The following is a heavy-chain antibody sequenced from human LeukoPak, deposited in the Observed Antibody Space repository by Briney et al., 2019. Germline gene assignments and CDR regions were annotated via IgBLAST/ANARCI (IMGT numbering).Heavy chain of an antibody. D-gene: IGHD4/OR15-4a*01. CDR2: ISSSGSTI. V-gene: IGHV3-48*03. CDR1: GFTFSSYA. Sequence: PGGSLRLSCAASGFTFSSYAMSWVRQAPGKGLERVSYISSSGSTIYYADSVKGRFTISRDNAKNSLYLQMNSLRAEDTAVCYCAREGASLGYYFDYRGQGTLVTVSS. CDR3: AREGASLGYYFDY. J-gene: IGHJ4*02.